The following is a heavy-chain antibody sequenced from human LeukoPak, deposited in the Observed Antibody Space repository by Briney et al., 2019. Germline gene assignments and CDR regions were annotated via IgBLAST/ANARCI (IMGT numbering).Heavy chain of an antibody. D-gene: IGHD3-10*01. CDR2: ISSSGT. CDR3: AEEHYYGGPGYGMDV. Sequence: GGSLRLSCVASEFTFSSYAMSWVRQAPGKGLEWVSAISSSGTYYAESVKGRFAISRDTSKNMLYLQMNSLRAEDTAVYYCAEEHYYGGPGYGMDVWGQGTTVTVSS. J-gene: IGHJ6*02. CDR1: EFTFSSYA. V-gene: IGHV3-23*01.